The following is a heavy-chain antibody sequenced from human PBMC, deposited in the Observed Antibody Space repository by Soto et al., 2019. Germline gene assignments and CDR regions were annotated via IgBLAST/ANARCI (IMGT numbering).Heavy chain of an antibody. CDR2: RKQDGSEK. Sequence: GGSLRLSCAASGFTFSSYWMSWVRQAPGKGLEWVDNRKQDGSEKYYVDSFKVGFTISRDNAKNSLYLHMNSLGVEDTAVDCCARGYYCGTGGFFDVWGQGTLVTVSS. CDR3: ARGYYCGTGGFFDV. V-gene: IGHV3-7*04. J-gene: IGHJ4*02. CDR1: GFTFSSYW. D-gene: IGHD3-10*01.